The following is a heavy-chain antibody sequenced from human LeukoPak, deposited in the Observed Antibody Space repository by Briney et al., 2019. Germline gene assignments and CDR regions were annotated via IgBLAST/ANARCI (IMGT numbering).Heavy chain of an antibody. V-gene: IGHV4-4*07. J-gene: IGHJ3*02. CDR1: GGSISSYY. CDR3: ARDYCSSTSCYGFLDAFDI. D-gene: IGHD2-2*01. CDR2: IYTSGST. Sequence: KPSETLSLTCTVSGGSISSYYWSWIRQPAGKGLEWIGRIYTSGSTNYNPSLKSRVTMSVDTSKNQFSLKLSSVTAADTAVYYCARDYCSSTSCYGFLDAFDIWGQGTMVTVSS.